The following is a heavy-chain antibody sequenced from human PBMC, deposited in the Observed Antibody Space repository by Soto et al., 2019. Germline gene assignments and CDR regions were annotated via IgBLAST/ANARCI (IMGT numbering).Heavy chain of an antibody. D-gene: IGHD2-15*01. CDR2: IYSTGST. CDR3: AREAFSGGVWSFDL. CDR1: GGSISNYY. Sequence: QVHLQESGPGLVKPSETLSITCSVSGGSISNYYWSWIRQPAGKRLEWIGRIYSTGSTNYNPALKSRVTMSLDTSQKPISLQLTSVTAADTAVYYSAREAFSGGVWSFDLWGRGTLVTVSS. J-gene: IGHJ2*01. V-gene: IGHV4-4*07.